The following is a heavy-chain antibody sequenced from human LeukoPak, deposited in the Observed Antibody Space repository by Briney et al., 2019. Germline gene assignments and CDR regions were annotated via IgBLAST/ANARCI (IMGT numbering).Heavy chain of an antibody. D-gene: IGHD5-18*01. J-gene: IGHJ4*02. CDR2: INYRGSA. V-gene: IGHV4-31*03. CDR3: AREGGQRGYSYGYRY. CDR1: GGSISSVDYY. Sequence: SETLSLTCTVSGGSISSVDYYWSWIRQYPGKGLEWIGYINYRGSAYYNPSLKSRVTISVDTSKNQFSLKLSSVTAADTAVYYCAREGGQRGYSYGYRYWGQGTLVTVSS.